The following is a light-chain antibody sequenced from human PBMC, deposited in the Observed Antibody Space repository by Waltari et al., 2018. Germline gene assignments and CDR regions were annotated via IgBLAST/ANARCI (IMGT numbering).Light chain of an antibody. J-gene: IGLJ1*01. CDR1: SSDVGGFNY. CDR2: EVS. CDR3: SSHAGSNNPYV. V-gene: IGLV2-8*01. Sequence: QSALTHPPSAPGSPRQSVAISCTGTSSDVGGFNYASGYQQHPGKAPKLMIYEVSKQPSGVPDRFSGSKSGNTASLTVSGLQPEDEADYYCSSHAGSNNPYVFGTGTKVTVL.